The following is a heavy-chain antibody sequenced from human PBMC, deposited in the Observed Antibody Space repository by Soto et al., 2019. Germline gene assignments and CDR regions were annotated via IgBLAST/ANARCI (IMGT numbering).Heavy chain of an antibody. Sequence: ASVKVSCTFCGYTLTVLSIHWLRQAPGKGLEWMGGFHREDGETTYAQMFQGRVIMTEDSSTDTGYMELSSLRFEDTSVYYCAHEEGIVSAIMYFVGWGQG. J-gene: IGHJ4*02. CDR2: FHREDGET. D-gene: IGHD1-26*01. V-gene: IGHV1-24*01. CDR1: GYTLTVLS. CDR3: AHEEGIVSAIMYFVG.